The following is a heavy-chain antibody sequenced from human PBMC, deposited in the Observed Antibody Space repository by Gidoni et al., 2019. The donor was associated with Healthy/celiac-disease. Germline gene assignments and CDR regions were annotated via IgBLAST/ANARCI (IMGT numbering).Heavy chain of an antibody. V-gene: IGHV3-66*02. D-gene: IGHD6-13*01. Sequence: EVQLVESGGGLVQPGGSLRLSCAASGFTVSSNYMSWVRQAPRKGLEWVSVIYSGGSTYYADSVKGRFTISRDNSKNTLYLQMNSLRAEDTAVYYCARDGSGQQQLVREDYWGQGTLVTVSS. CDR2: IYSGGST. J-gene: IGHJ4*02. CDR1: GFTVSSNY. CDR3: ARDGSGQQQLVREDY.